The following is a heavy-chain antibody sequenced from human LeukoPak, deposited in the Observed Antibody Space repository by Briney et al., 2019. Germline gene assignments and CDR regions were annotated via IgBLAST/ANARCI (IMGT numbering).Heavy chain of an antibody. D-gene: IGHD3-22*01. CDR2: IKEDGSEK. CDR1: GFTFSTYW. V-gene: IGHV3-7*01. Sequence: PGGSLRLSCAASGFTFSTYWMSWVRQAPGKGLEWVANIKEDGSEKYYGDSVKGRFTISRHNAKNSLYLQINSLRAEDTAVYYCARDSSGYQWGQGTLVTVSS. CDR3: ARDSSGYQ. J-gene: IGHJ4*02.